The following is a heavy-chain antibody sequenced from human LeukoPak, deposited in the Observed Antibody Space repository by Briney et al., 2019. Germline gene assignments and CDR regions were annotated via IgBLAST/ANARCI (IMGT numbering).Heavy chain of an antibody. V-gene: IGHV4-30-2*01. J-gene: IGHJ6*03. CDR3: ATSSCGGDCYYYYYYMDV. D-gene: IGHD2-21*01. CDR1: GGSISSGGYY. Sequence: PSETLSLTCTVSGGSISSGGYYWSWIRQPPGKGLEWIGYIYHSGSTYYNPSLKSRVTISVDRSKNQFSLKLSSVTAADTAVYYCATSSCGGDCYYYYYYMDVWGKGTTVTVSS. CDR2: IYHSGST.